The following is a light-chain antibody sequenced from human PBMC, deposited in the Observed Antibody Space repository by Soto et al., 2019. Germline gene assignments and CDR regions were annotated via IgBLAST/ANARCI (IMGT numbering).Light chain of an antibody. CDR1: QSVLYSSNNKNY. CDR2: WAS. J-gene: IGKJ1*01. V-gene: IGKV4-1*01. Sequence: DIVMTQSPDSLAVSLGKRATINCKSSQSVLYSSNNKNYLAWYQQKPGQPPKLLIYWASTRESGVPDRFSGSGSGSDFTLTISSLQAEDVAVYYCQQYYSTPQTFSQGTKVEIK. CDR3: QQYYSTPQT.